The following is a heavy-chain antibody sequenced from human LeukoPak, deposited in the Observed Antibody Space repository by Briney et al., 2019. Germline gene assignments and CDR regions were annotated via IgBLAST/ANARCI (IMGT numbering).Heavy chain of an antibody. Sequence: SETLSLTCTVSGGSINSYYWSWIRQPPGKGLEWIGYIYYSGSTNYNPSLKSRVTISVDTSKNQFSLKLSSVTAADTAVYYCASELRNWGQGTLVTVSS. CDR2: IYYSGST. CDR3: ASELRN. CDR1: GGSINSYY. J-gene: IGHJ4*02. V-gene: IGHV4-59*12.